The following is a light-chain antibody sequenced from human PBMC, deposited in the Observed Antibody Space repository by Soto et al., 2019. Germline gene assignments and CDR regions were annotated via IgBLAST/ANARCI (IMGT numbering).Light chain of an antibody. CDR3: QQYGSSPPYT. Sequence: EIVLTQSPGTLSLSPGERATLSCRASQSVSSSYLAWYQQKPGQAPRLLIYGASSRATVIPDRFSGSGSGTDCTLTISRLEPEDFAVYYCQQYGSSPPYTFGQGTKLEIK. J-gene: IGKJ2*01. CDR2: GAS. V-gene: IGKV3-20*01. CDR1: QSVSSSY.